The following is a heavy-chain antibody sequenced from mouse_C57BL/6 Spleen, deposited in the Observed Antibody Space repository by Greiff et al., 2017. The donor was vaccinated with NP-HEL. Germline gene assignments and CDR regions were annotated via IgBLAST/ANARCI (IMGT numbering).Heavy chain of an antibody. CDR3: APYDLFAY. V-gene: IGHV1-26*01. Sequence: EVQLQQSGPELVKPGASVKISCKASGYTFTDYYMNWVKQSHGKSLEWIGDINPNNGGTSYNQKFKGKATLTVDKSSSTAYMELRSLTSEDSAVYYCAPYDLFAYWGQGTLVTVSA. J-gene: IGHJ3*01. D-gene: IGHD2-3*01. CDR1: GYTFTDYY. CDR2: INPNNGGT.